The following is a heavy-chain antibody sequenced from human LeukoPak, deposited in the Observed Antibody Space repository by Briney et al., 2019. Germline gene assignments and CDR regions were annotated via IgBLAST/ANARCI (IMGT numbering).Heavy chain of an antibody. Sequence: GGSLRLSRAAFRFTFSNYAMSWVRQAPGKGLEWVAVISYDGSNKYYADSVKGRFTISRDNSKNTLYLQMNSLRAEDTAVYYCARTGKMVSRDYWGQGTLVTVSS. CDR1: RFTFSNYA. CDR2: ISYDGSNK. D-gene: IGHD2-8*01. CDR3: ARTGKMVSRDY. J-gene: IGHJ4*02. V-gene: IGHV3-30-3*01.